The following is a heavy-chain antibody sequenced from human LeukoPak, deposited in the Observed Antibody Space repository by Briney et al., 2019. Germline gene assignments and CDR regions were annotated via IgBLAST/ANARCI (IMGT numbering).Heavy chain of an antibody. Sequence: PGGSLRLSCAASGFTFSSYSMNWVRQAPGKGLEWVSYISSSSSTIYYADSVKGRFTISRDNAKNSLYLQMNSLRAEDTAVYYCARLAPDGYNFLGMDVWGQGTTVTVSS. CDR1: GFTFSSYS. CDR2: ISSSSSTI. D-gene: IGHD5-24*01. V-gene: IGHV3-48*04. CDR3: ARLAPDGYNFLGMDV. J-gene: IGHJ6*02.